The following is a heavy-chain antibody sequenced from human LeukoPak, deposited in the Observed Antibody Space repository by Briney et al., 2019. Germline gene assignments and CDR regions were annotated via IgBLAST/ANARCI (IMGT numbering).Heavy chain of an antibody. J-gene: IGHJ4*02. CDR1: GFTFSSYA. D-gene: IGHD2-21*02. CDR2: ISSNGGST. V-gene: IGHV3-64*01. CDR3: ARVLAYCGGDCYPLDY. Sequence: PGGSLRLSCAASGFTFSSYAMQWVRQAPGKGLEYVSAISSNGGSTYCANSVKGRFTISRDNSKNTLYLQMGSLRAEDMAVYYCARVLAYCGGDCYPLDYWGQGTLATVSS.